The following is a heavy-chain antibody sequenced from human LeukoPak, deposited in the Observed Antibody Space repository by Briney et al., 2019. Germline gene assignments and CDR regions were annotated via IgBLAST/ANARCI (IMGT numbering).Heavy chain of an antibody. J-gene: IGHJ4*02. V-gene: IGHV4-39*01. CDR2: IYYNGST. CDR1: GVSISRSSYY. D-gene: IGHD6-13*01. CDR3: TRRVSSWSSFDY. Sequence: SETLSLTCTVSGVSISRSSYYWGWIRQPPGKGLEWIGTIYYNGSTYSNPSLKSRGTISVDTSKNQFSLKVSSVTAADTAVYYCTRRVSSWSSFDYWGLGTLVTVSS.